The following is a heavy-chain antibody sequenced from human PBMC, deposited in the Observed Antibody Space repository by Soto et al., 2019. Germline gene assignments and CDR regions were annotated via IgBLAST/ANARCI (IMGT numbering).Heavy chain of an antibody. Sequence: DVQLVASGGGLIQPGESLTLSCAAFGFTISGKKYVAWVRQAPGKGLEWVSALYDLDGSFYAASVKGRFTTSSDSSKTTVYLQMNDLRPDDTAVYYCATWHEREHAYDVWGQGTTVTVSS. V-gene: IGHV3-53*01. D-gene: IGHD1-1*01. CDR1: GFTISGKKY. CDR3: ATWHEREHAYDV. CDR2: LYDLDGS. J-gene: IGHJ3*01.